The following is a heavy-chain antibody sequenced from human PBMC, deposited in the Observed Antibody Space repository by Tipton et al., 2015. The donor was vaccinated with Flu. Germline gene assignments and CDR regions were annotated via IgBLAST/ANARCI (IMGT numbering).Heavy chain of an antibody. CDR3: ARDRGEVEGGFDY. Sequence: RSLRLSCTASGFTFGDYAMGWVRQTPGKGLEWVAIIWYDGGNIRYKDSVKGRFTISRDNSKNTLYLQMKSLRVEDTAVYYCARDRGEVEGGFDYWGQGTLVTVSS. V-gene: IGHV3-33*01. D-gene: IGHD3-10*01. CDR1: GFTFGDYA. CDR2: IWYDGGNI. J-gene: IGHJ4*02.